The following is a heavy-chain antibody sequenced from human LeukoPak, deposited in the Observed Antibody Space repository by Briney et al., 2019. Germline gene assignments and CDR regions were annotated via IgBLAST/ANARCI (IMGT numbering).Heavy chain of an antibody. V-gene: IGHV4-59*01. CDR3: ARGGPPGYYYDYYMDV. CDR1: GGSISSYY. Sequence: SETLSLTCTVSGGSISSYYWSWIRQTPGKGLEWIGYIYCSGSTNSNPSLKSRVTISVDTSKNQFSLKMSSVTAADTAVYFCARGGPPGYYYDYYMDVWGKGTTVTISS. J-gene: IGHJ6*03. CDR2: IYCSGST.